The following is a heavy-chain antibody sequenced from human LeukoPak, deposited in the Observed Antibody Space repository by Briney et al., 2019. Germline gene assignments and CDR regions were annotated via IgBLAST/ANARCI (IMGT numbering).Heavy chain of an antibody. CDR1: KFTFSDYS. J-gene: IGHJ4*02. D-gene: IGHD2-15*01. Sequence: PGGSLRLSCAASKFTFSDYSMSWVRQAPGQGLEWVSYISSSGTTIYYAERRFTISRDNAKNSLYLLMNSLRAEDTAIYYCARGYCSGGSCYGGDYWGQGTLVTVSS. CDR2: ISSSGTTI. V-gene: IGHV3-48*04. CDR3: ARGYCSGGSCYGGDY.